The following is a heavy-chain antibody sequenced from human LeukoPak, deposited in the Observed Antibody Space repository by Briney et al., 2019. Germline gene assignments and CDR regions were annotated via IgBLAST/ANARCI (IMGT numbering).Heavy chain of an antibody. J-gene: IGHJ4*02. CDR2: IYHSGST. D-gene: IGHD1-14*01. CDR3: ARADRAETLFDY. CDR1: GYSISSGYY. V-gene: IGHV4-38-2*02. Sequence: SETLSLTCTVSGYSISSGYYWGWIRQPPGKGLEWIGSIYHSGSTYYNPSLKSRVTISVDTSKNQFSLKLSSVTAADTAVYYCARADRAETLFDYWGQGTLVIVSS.